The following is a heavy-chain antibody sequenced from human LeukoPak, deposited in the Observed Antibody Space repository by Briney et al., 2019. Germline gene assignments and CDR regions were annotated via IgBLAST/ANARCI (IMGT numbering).Heavy chain of an antibody. D-gene: IGHD4-17*01. CDR2: ISYDGSNK. J-gene: IGHJ4*02. CDR3: ASAPYGDYVDY. V-gene: IGHV3-30-3*01. Sequence: GGSLRLSCAASGCTFSSYAMHWVRQAPGKGLEWVAVISYDGSNKYYADSVKGRFTISRDNSKNTLYLQMNSLRAEDTAVYYCASAPYGDYVDYWGQGTLVTVSS. CDR1: GCTFSSYA.